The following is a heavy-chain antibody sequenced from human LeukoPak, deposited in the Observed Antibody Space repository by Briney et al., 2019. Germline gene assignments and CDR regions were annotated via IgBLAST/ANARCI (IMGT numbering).Heavy chain of an antibody. CDR1: GFTFNNYA. D-gene: IGHD4-17*01. J-gene: IGHJ4*02. Sequence: GGSLRLSCAASGFTFNNYAVNWVRQAPGKGLEWVSSISGGGETTYYADSAKGRFTISRDNSQNTLYLQMTSLRAEDTAVYYCARDYADYVGYFFFDYWGQGTLVTVSS. CDR3: ARDYADYVGYFFFDY. CDR2: ISGGGETT. V-gene: IGHV3-23*01.